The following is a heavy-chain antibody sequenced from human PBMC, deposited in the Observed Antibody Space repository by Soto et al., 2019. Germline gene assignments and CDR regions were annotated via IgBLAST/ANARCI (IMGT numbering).Heavy chain of an antibody. CDR2: ISFDGTKK. V-gene: IGHV3-30*18. D-gene: IGHD3-22*01. Sequence: QVKLVEAGGGVVQPGRSLGLSCAASGFMFNNYGMHWVRQAPGKGLEWVAIISFDGTKKYYADSVMGRFTISRDNSKNSLYLQMLSLRDEDTAVYYCAKDLLGDSSGSLHGGDFWGQGTRVTVSS. CDR3: AKDLLGDSSGSLHGGDF. J-gene: IGHJ4*02. CDR1: GFMFNNYG.